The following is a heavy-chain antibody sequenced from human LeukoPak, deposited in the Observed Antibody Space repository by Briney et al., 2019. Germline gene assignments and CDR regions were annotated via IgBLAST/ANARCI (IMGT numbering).Heavy chain of an antibody. CDR3: ARGSKSYGDYIRSRIHHFDY. CDR1: GFTFSSYG. V-gene: IGHV3-30*03. J-gene: IGHJ4*02. Sequence: GGSLRLSCAASGFTFSSYGMHWVRQAPGKGLEWVAVISYDGSNKYYADSVKGRFTISRDNSKNTLYLQMNGLRVEDTAVYYCARGSKSYGDYIRSRIHHFDYWGQGTLVTVSS. D-gene: IGHD4-17*01. CDR2: ISYDGSNK.